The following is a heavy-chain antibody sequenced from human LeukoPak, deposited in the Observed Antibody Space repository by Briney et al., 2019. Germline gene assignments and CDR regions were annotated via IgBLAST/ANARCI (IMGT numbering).Heavy chain of an antibody. CDR1: GYTFTSYG. Sequence: GASVKVSCKASGYTFTSYGISWVRQAPGQGLEWMGWISAYNGNTNYAQKLQGRVTMTTDTSTSTAYMELRSLRSDDTAVYYCARGGYYDYVWGSYRPIDYWGQGTLATVSS. D-gene: IGHD3-16*02. CDR2: ISAYNGNT. CDR3: ARGGYYDYVWGSYRPIDY. J-gene: IGHJ4*02. V-gene: IGHV1-18*01.